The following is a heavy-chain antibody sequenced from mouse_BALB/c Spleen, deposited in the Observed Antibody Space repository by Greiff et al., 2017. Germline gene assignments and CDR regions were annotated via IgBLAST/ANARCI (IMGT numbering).Heavy chain of an antibody. CDR2: INPSTGYT. CDR3: ARGNDGYYVGGAMDY. CDR1: GYTFTSYW. J-gene: IGHJ4*01. D-gene: IGHD2-3*01. V-gene: IGHV1-7*01. Sequence: QVHVKQSGAELAKPGASVKMSCKASGYTFTSYWMHWVKQRPGQGLEWIGYINPSTGYTEYNQKFKDKATLTADKSSSTAYMQLSSLTSEDSAVYYCARGNDGYYVGGAMDYWGQGTSVTVSS.